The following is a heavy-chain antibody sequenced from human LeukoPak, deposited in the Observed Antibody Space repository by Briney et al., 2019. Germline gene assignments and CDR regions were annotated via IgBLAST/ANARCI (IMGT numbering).Heavy chain of an antibody. V-gene: IGHV1-18*01. D-gene: IGHD6-19*01. CDR1: GYTFTSYG. J-gene: IGHJ4*02. Sequence: ASAKVSCKASGYTFTSYGISWVRQAPGQGLEWMGWISAYNGNTNYAQKLQGRVTMTTDTSTSTAYMELRSLRSDDTAVYYCASCSSGWSEFDYWGQGTLVTVSS. CDR2: ISAYNGNT. CDR3: ASCSSGWSEFDY.